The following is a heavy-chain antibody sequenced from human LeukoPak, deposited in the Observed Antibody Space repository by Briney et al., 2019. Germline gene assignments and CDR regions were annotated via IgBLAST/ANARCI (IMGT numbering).Heavy chain of an antibody. CDR1: GFTFSGYW. CDR3: ASSTGMDV. CDR2: IKQDGSEK. Sequence: PGGSLRLSCAASGFTFSGYWMNWVRQAPGKGLEWVAKIKQDGSEKYYVDSVKGRFTISRDNAKNSVYLEMHSLRVEDTAVYYCASSTGMDVWGKGTTVTVSS. J-gene: IGHJ6*04. V-gene: IGHV3-7*01. D-gene: IGHD1-1*01.